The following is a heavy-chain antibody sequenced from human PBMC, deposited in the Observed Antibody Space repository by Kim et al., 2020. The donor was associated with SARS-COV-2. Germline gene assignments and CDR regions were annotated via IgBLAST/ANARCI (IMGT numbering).Heavy chain of an antibody. D-gene: IGHD6-13*01. V-gene: IGHV1-3*01. Sequence: ASVKVSCKASGYTFTSYAMHWVRQAPGQRLEWMGWINAGNGNTKYSQKFQGRVTITRDTSASTAYMELSSLRSEDTAVYYCARGVQQLDPPFDYWGQGTLVTVSS. CDR2: INAGNGNT. CDR3: ARGVQQLDPPFDY. J-gene: IGHJ4*02. CDR1: GYTFTSYA.